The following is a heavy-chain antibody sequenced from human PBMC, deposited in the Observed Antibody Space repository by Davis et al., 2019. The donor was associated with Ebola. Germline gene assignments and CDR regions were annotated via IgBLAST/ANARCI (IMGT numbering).Heavy chain of an antibody. Sequence: ESLKISCAAPGFTFSGSAMHRVRQASGKGLEWVGRIRSKANSYATAYAASVKGRFPISRDDSKNTAYLQMNRLKTEDTAVYYCTSTTVTTDYWGQGTLVTVSS. CDR2: IRSKANSYAT. J-gene: IGHJ4*02. CDR1: GFTFSGSA. V-gene: IGHV3-73*01. D-gene: IGHD4-17*01. CDR3: TSTTVTTDY.